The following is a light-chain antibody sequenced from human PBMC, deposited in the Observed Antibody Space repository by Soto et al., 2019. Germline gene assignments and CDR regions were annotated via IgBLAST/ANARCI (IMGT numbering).Light chain of an antibody. V-gene: IGKV3-20*01. CDR3: QQYGSSLG. Sequence: EIGLTHSPVALSLSPGERATLYCRASQSVSSSFVAWYQQKPGQAPRLLIYGASTRATGIPDRFGGSGSGTDFTLTISSLEPEDFAVYYCQQYGSSLGFGGGTKADI. CDR1: QSVSSSF. CDR2: GAS. J-gene: IGKJ4*01.